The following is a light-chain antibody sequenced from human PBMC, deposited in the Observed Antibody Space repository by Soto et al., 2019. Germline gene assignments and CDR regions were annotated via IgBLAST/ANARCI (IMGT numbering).Light chain of an antibody. V-gene: IGLV2-14*01. CDR1: SNDVGGYNY. CDR3: SSFKSTSTFV. CDR2: EVS. J-gene: IGLJ1*01. Sequence: QSALTQPASVSGSPGQSITISCTGTSNDVGGYNYVSWFQQHPGKAPKLLIFEVSNRPSGVSNRFSGSKSGNTASLTISGLQAEDEADYYCSSFKSTSTFVLGTGTKVTVL.